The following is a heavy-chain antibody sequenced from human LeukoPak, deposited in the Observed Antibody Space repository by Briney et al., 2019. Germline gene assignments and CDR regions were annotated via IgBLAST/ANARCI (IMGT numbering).Heavy chain of an antibody. CDR2: ISWNSGSI. CDR1: GFTFDDYA. Sequence: PGGSLRLSCAASGFTFDDYAMHWVRQAPGKGLEWVSGISWNSGSIGYADSVKGRFTISRDNAKNSLYLQMNSLRAEDTALYYCAEDTGYRYFDYWGQGTLVTVSS. J-gene: IGHJ4*02. D-gene: IGHD6-25*01. V-gene: IGHV3-9*01. CDR3: AEDTGYRYFDY.